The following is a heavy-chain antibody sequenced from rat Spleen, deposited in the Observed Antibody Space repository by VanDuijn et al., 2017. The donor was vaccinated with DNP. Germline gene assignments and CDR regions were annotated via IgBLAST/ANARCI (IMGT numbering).Heavy chain of an antibody. CDR2: ISYSGST. CDR1: GYSITSNY. V-gene: IGHV3-1*01. J-gene: IGHJ1*01. D-gene: IGHD1-12*02. Sequence: EVQLQESGPGLVKPSQSLSLTCSVTGYSITSNYWGWIRKFPGNKMEWMGYISYSGSTGYNPSLKSRISITRDTSKNQFFLQLNSVTTEDTATYYCARAYYDGTYYPNWYFDFWGPGTMVTVSS. CDR3: ARAYYDGTYYPNWYFDF.